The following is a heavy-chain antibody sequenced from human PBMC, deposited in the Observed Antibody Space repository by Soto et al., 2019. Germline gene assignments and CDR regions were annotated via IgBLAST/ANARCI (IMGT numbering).Heavy chain of an antibody. J-gene: IGHJ6*02. D-gene: IGHD4-17*01. CDR2: MNPNSGNT. V-gene: IGHV1-8*01. Sequence: ASVKVSCKASGYTFPSYDINWVRQATGQGLEWMGWMNPNSGNTGYAQKFQGRVTMTRNTSISTAYMELSSLRSEDTAVYYCARGGGTVTTFSGYYSYAMDVWGQGTTVTVSS. CDR3: ARGGGTVTTFSGYYSYAMDV. CDR1: GYTFPSYD.